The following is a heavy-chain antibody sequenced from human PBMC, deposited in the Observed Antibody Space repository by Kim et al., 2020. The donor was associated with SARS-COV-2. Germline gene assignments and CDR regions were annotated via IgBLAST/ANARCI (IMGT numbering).Heavy chain of an antibody. CDR2: ISGSGGST. Sequence: GGSLRLSCAASGFTFSSYAMSWVRQAPGKGLEWVSAISGSGGSTYYADSVKGRFTISRDNSKNTLYLQMNSLRAEDTAVYYCAKGGGYSSSSYYYYYGMDVWGQGTTVTVSS. CDR1: GFTFSSYA. J-gene: IGHJ6*02. CDR3: AKGGGYSSSSYYYYYGMDV. D-gene: IGHD6-13*01. V-gene: IGHV3-23*01.